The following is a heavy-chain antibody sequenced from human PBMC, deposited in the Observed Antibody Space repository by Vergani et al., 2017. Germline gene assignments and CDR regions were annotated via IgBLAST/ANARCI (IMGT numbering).Heavy chain of an antibody. CDR3: TSRHPGIAAAGTNY. J-gene: IGHJ4*02. CDR2: IKSKANSYAT. CDR1: GFTFSNAW. D-gene: IGHD6-13*01. Sequence: VQLVESGGGLVKPGGSLRLSCAASGFTFSNAWMSWVRQAPGKGLEWVGRIKSKANSYATAYAASVKGRFTISRDDSKNTAYLQMNSLKTEDTAVYYCTSRHPGIAAAGTNYWGQGTLVTVSS. V-gene: IGHV3-73*01.